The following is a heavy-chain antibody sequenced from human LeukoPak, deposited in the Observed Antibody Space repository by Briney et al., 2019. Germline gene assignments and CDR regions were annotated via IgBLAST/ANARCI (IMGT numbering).Heavy chain of an antibody. Sequence: PGGSVRLSCAASGFTFSSYSMNWVRQAPGKGLEWVSYISSSSSTIYYADSVKGRFTISRDNAKNSLYLQMNSLRAEDTAVYYCARDKRGTTLVFDYWGQGTLVTVSS. D-gene: IGHD1-1*01. CDR1: GFTFSSYS. CDR3: ARDKRGTTLVFDY. J-gene: IGHJ4*02. V-gene: IGHV3-48*04. CDR2: ISSSSSTI.